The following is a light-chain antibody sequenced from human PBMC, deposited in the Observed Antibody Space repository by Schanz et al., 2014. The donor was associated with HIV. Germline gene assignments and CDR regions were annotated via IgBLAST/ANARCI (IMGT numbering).Light chain of an antibody. CDR3: SSYAGSNVA. V-gene: IGLV2-14*01. CDR1: NNDIGSYTY. Sequence: QSALTQPASVSGSPGQSITVSCTGTNNDIGSYTYVAWYQQHPGRAPKLLIYEVSKRPSGVSNRFSGSKSGNTASLTISGLQAEDEADYYCSSYAGSNVAFGGGTKLTVL. CDR2: EVS. J-gene: IGLJ2*01.